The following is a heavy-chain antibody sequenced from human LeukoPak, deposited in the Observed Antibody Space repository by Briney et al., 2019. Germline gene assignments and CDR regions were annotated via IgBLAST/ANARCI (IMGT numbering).Heavy chain of an antibody. CDR2: LYTSGST. Sequence: SETLSLTCTVSGGSISSYYWSWIRQPAGKGLEWIGRLYTSGSTDYNPSLKSRVTMSVDTSKNQFSLKLSSVTAADTAVYYCARVYCSGGSCYNFDYWGQGTLVVVSS. CDR3: ARVYCSGGSCYNFDY. V-gene: IGHV4-4*07. J-gene: IGHJ4*02. D-gene: IGHD2-15*01. CDR1: GGSISSYY.